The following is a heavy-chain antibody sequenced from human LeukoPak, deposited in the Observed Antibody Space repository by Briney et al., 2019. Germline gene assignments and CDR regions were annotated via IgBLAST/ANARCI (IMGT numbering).Heavy chain of an antibody. CDR2: INHSGST. CDR1: GVSLSGYY. CDR3: ARGVEIFYYFDY. Sequence: SETLSLTCAAYGVSLSGYYWSWIRQPPGKGLEWIGEINHSGSTNYNPSLKSRFTISLDTSKNQFSLKLISVTAADTAVYYCARGVEIFYYFDYWGQGTLVTVSS. V-gene: IGHV4-34*01. J-gene: IGHJ4*02. D-gene: IGHD5-24*01.